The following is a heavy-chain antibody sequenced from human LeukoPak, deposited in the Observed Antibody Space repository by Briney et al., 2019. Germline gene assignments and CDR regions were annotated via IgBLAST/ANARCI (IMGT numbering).Heavy chain of an antibody. CDR3: AKDLSVDSYFDY. V-gene: IGHV3-30-3*01. D-gene: IGHD2-15*01. CDR1: GFTFSSYA. CDR2: ISYDGSNK. Sequence: GGSLRLSCAASGFTFSSYAMHWVRQAPGKGLEWVAVISYDGSNKYYADSVKGRFTISRDNAKNMLWLQMNSLRAEDTAVYYCAKDLSVDSYFDYWGQGTLVTVSS. J-gene: IGHJ4*02.